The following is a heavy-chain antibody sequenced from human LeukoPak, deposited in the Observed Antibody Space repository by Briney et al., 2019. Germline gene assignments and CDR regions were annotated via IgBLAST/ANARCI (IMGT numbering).Heavy chain of an antibody. D-gene: IGHD2-2*01. Sequence: GGSLRLSXAASGFTFSDYYMSWIRQAPGKGLEWLSYIRSSGSTIYYADSVKGRFTISRDNAKNSLYLQMNSLRAEDTAVYYCARVDCSSTSCYEFDYWGQGTLVTVSS. CDR3: ARVDCSSTSCYEFDY. J-gene: IGHJ4*02. V-gene: IGHV3-11*04. CDR1: GFTFSDYY. CDR2: IRSSGSTI.